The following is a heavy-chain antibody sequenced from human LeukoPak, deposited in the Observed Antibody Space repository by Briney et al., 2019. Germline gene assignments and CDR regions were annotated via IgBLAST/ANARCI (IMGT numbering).Heavy chain of an antibody. CDR2: INWNSNSR. CDR1: GFTFSSYW. V-gene: IGHV3-9*03. D-gene: IGHD5-12*01. J-gene: IGHJ6*03. Sequence: GGSLRLSCAASGFTFSSYWMHWVRQAPGKGLEWVSGINWNSNSRGYADSVKGRFTISRDNAKNSLYLQMNDLRSEDMAMYYCAKGGGEAYYYYYMDVWGKGTTVTVSS. CDR3: AKGGGEAYYYYYMDV.